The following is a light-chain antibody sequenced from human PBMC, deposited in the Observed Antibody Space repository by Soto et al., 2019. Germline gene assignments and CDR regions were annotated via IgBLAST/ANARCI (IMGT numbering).Light chain of an antibody. V-gene: IGKV3-15*01. CDR2: GAS. J-gene: IGKJ5*01. Sequence: EIVMTQSPATLSVSPGERATLSCRASQSVSSNLAWYQQKPGQAPRLIIYGASTRATGIPARFSGSGSGTEFTLTISSLQSEDFAVYYCQQYNNWPPSITFGQGTRLEI. CDR3: QQYNNWPPSIT. CDR1: QSVSSN.